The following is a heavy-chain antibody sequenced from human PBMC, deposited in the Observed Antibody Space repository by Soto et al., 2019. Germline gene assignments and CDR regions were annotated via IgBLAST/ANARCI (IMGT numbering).Heavy chain of an antibody. J-gene: IGHJ5*02. Sequence: SETLSLTCTVSGGSISSGGYYWSWIRQHPGKGLEWIGYIYYSGSTNYNPSLKSRVTISVDTSKNQFSLKLSSVTAADTAVYYCARGIRIAVAGTPNWFDPWGQGTLVTVSS. CDR1: GGSISSGGYY. V-gene: IGHV4-31*03. CDR3: ARGIRIAVAGTPNWFDP. CDR2: IYYSGST. D-gene: IGHD6-19*01.